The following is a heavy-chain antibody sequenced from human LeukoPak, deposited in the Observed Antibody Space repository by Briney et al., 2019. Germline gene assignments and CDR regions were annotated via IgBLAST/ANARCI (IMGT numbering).Heavy chain of an antibody. CDR3: ARGAQPPVGYFDY. V-gene: IGHV3-43D*04. D-gene: IGHD1-26*01. J-gene: IGHJ4*02. CDR2: ISWDGGTR. CDR1: GFTFDDYV. Sequence: GGSLRLSCAASGFTFDDYVMHWVRQTPGKGLEWVSFISWDGGTRKYAESVRGRFTISRDNAKNPLYLQMNSLRAEDTAVYYCARGAQPPVGYFDYWGQGTLVTVSS.